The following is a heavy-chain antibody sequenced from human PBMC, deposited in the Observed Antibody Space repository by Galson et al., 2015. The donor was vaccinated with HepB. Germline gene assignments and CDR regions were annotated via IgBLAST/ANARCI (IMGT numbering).Heavy chain of an antibody. CDR2: ISSNGGST. CDR3: VKDWAYCGGNCYSYFDY. J-gene: IGHJ4*02. CDR1: GFTFNNYA. Sequence: SLRLSCAASGFTFNNYAMHWARQAPGKGLEYVSGISSNGGSTYYADSVKGRFTISRDNSKNKLYLQMSSLRADDTAVYYCVKDWAYCGGNCYSYFDYWGQGTLVTVSS. V-gene: IGHV3-64D*06. D-gene: IGHD2-21*02.